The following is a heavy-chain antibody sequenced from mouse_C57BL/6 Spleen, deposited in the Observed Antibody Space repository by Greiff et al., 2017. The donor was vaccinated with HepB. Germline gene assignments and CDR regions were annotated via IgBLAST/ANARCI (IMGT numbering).Heavy chain of an antibody. D-gene: IGHD2-5*01. V-gene: IGHV1-80*01. Sequence: VQGVESGAELVKPGASVKISCKASGYAFSSYWMNWVKQRPGKGLEWIGQIYPGDGDTNYNGKFKGKATLTADKSSSTAYMQLSSLTSEDSAVYFCARCGYSKGYYFDYWGQGTTLTVSS. CDR1: GYAFSSYW. J-gene: IGHJ2*01. CDR3: ARCGYSKGYYFDY. CDR2: IYPGDGDT.